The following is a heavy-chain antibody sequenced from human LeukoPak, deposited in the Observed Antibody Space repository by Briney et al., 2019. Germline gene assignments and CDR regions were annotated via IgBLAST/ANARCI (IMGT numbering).Heavy chain of an antibody. V-gene: IGHV1-18*01. CDR3: ARVDSSGYLGHAFDI. Sequence: ASVKVSCKASGYTFTSYGISWVRQAPGQGLEWMGWISAYNGNTNYAQKLQGRVTMTTDTSTSTAYMELRSLRSDDTAVYYCARVDSSGYLGHAFDIWGQGTMVTVSS. CDR1: GYTFTSYG. J-gene: IGHJ3*02. D-gene: IGHD3-22*01. CDR2: ISAYNGNT.